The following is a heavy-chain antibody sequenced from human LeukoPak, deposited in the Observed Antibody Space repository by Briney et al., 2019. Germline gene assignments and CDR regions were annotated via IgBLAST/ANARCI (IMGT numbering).Heavy chain of an antibody. CDR3: ARGITRIAIVRGPPYNWFDP. CDR1: GYTFTSYD. Sequence: ASVKVSCKASGYTFTSYDINWVRQATGQGLEWMGWMNPNSGNTGYAQKFQDRVTMTRDSSISTAYMELSGLRSEDTGVYYCARGITRIAIVRGPPYNWFDPWGQGTLVTVSS. V-gene: IGHV1-8*02. D-gene: IGHD3-10*01. J-gene: IGHJ5*02. CDR2: MNPNSGNT.